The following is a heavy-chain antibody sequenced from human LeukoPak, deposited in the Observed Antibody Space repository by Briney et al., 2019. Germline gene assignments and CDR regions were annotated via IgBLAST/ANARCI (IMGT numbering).Heavy chain of an antibody. V-gene: IGHV3-21*01. J-gene: IGHJ4*02. CDR1: GFTFSSYS. CDR3: ARDPYTYYDILTGYYPFDY. CDR2: ISSSSSYI. D-gene: IGHD3-9*01. Sequence: GGSLRLSCAASGFTFSSYSMNWVRQAPGKGLEWVSSISSSSSYIYYADSVKGRFTISRDNAKNSLYLQMNSLRAEDTAVYYCARDPYTYYDILTGYYPFDYWGQGTLVTVSS.